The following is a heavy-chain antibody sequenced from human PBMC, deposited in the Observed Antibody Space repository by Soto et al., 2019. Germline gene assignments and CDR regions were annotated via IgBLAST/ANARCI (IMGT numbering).Heavy chain of an antibody. CDR1: GFMFSTHA. Sequence: PGGSLRLSCAAAGFMFSTHAMSWVRQAPGKGLEWVSTIGGGDIYYADSVKGRFTISRDNSKNVLYLQLNSLRAEDTAVYYCARVSRRNTFDVWGQGTMVTVSS. CDR3: ARVSRRNTFDV. CDR2: IGGGDI. J-gene: IGHJ3*01. V-gene: IGHV3-23*01.